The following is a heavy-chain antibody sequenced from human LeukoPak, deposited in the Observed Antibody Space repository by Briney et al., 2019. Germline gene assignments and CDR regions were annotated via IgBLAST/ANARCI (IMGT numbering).Heavy chain of an antibody. D-gene: IGHD5-18*01. CDR2: ISGSGGST. Sequence: PGGSLRLSCAASGFTFKNYAMSWVRQAPGKGLEWVSAISGSGGSTYYADSVKGRFTISRDNSKNTLYLQMNSLRAEDTAVYYCAKDRRIQLWLQTNWFDPWGQGTLVTVSS. CDR1: GFTFKNYA. J-gene: IGHJ5*02. CDR3: AKDRRIQLWLQTNWFDP. V-gene: IGHV3-23*01.